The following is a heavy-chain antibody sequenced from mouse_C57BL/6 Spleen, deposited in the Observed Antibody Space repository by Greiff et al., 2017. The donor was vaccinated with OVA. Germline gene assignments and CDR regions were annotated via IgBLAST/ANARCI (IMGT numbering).Heavy chain of an antibody. J-gene: IGHJ2*01. CDR2: ISSGGSYT. CDR3: ARHETDGYFDY. Sequence: EVQLMESGGDLVKPGGSLKLSCAASGFTFSSYGMSWVRQTPDKRLEWVATISSGGSYTYYPDSVKGRFTISRDNAKNTLYLQMSSLKSEDTAMYYCARHETDGYFDYWGQGTTLTVSS. CDR1: GFTFSSYG. V-gene: IGHV5-6*01. D-gene: IGHD2-3*01.